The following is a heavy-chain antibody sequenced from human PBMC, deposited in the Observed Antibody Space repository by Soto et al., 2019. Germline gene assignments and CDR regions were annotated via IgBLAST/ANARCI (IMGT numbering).Heavy chain of an antibody. CDR1: GFTFSNYG. CDR2: ISGSGGST. CDR3: AKGPPVGANSWYFDP. V-gene: IGHV3-23*01. J-gene: IGHJ5*02. Sequence: VGSLRLSCAASGFTFSNYGMTWVRQAPGKGLEWVSVISGSGGSTYYADSVKGRFTISRDNSGNTLDLQMNSLRAEDTALYYCAKGPPVGANSWYFDPWGQETLVTVSS. D-gene: IGHD1-26*01.